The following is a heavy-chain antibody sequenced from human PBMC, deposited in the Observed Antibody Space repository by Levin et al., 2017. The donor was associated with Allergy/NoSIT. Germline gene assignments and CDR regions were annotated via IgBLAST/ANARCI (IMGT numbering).Heavy chain of an antibody. V-gene: IGHV3-23*01. CDR2: ITGGGFNT. CDR1: GFTFSDYA. D-gene: IGHD1-1*01. CDR3: AKKQGGTSGFSFDV. J-gene: IGHJ3*01. Sequence: SCAASGFTFSDYAMTWVRQAPGKGLEWVSVITGGGFNTYYGDSVKGRFTVSRDNSKNTLYLELNSLTAEDTAVYYCAKKQGGTSGFSFDVWGQGTMVTVSS.